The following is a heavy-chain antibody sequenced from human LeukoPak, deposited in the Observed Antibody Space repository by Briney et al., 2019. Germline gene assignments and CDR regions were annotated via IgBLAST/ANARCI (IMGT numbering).Heavy chain of an antibody. Sequence: GGTLRLSCAASGFTFSSYGMSWVRQAPGKGLEWVSAISGSGGSTYYADSVKGRFTISRDNSKNSLYLQMNSLRAEDTAVYYCARDRRPEQWLVDYWGQGTLVTVSS. D-gene: IGHD6-19*01. V-gene: IGHV3-23*01. CDR2: ISGSGGST. CDR3: ARDRRPEQWLVDY. CDR1: GFTFSSYG. J-gene: IGHJ4*02.